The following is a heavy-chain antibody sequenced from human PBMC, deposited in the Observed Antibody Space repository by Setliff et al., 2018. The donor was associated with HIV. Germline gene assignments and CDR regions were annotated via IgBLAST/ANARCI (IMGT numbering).Heavy chain of an antibody. CDR3: ARDYYDSSGYIFFPGLPDY. CDR1: RSTFNSHT. V-gene: IGHV1-69*05. J-gene: IGHJ4*02. D-gene: IGHD3-22*01. CDR2: IIPIFGTT. Sequence: ASVKVSCKASRSTFNSHTINWVRQAPGQGLEWMGGIIPIFGTTNYAQKFQGRVTITTDESTTTAYMELSSLRSEDTALYYCARDYYDSSGYIFFPGLPDYWGQGTLVTVSS.